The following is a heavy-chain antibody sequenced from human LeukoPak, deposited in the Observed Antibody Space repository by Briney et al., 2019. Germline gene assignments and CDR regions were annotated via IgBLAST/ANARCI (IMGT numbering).Heavy chain of an antibody. CDR2: ISSSSSYI. D-gene: IGHD3-22*01. Sequence: PGGSLRLSCAASGFTFSSYTMNWVRQAPGKGLEWVSSISSSSSYIYYADSVKGRFTISRDNAKNSLYLQMNSLRAEDTAVYYCAKTEAGSMIVVNDAFDIWGQGTMVTVSS. J-gene: IGHJ3*02. CDR3: AKTEAGSMIVVNDAFDI. V-gene: IGHV3-21*04. CDR1: GFTFSSYT.